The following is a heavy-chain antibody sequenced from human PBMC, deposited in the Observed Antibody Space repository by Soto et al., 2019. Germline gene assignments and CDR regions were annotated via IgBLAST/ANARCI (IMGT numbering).Heavy chain of an antibody. CDR2: TYYRSKWYN. CDR3: ARAPTGTTPLFDY. J-gene: IGHJ4*02. V-gene: IGHV6-1*01. CDR1: GDSVSSNSAA. D-gene: IGHD1-7*01. Sequence: PSQTLSLPCGISGDSVSSNSAACNLIRQSPSRGLELLGRTYYRSKWYNDYAVSVKSRITINPDTSKNQFSLQLNSVTPEDTAVYYCARAPTGTTPLFDYWGQGTLVTVSS.